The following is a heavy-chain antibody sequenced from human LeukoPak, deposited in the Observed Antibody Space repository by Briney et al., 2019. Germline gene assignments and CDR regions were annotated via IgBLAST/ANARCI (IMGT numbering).Heavy chain of an antibody. CDR2: ISAYNGNT. V-gene: IGHV1-18*01. CDR1: GYTFTSYG. J-gene: IGHJ4*02. D-gene: IGHD6-19*01. Sequence: AVKVSCKASGYTFTSYGISWVRQAPGQGLEWMGWISAYNGNTNYAQMLQGRVTMTTDTSTSTAYMELRSLRSDDTALYYCAREGRYSSGWYLGYYFDYWGQGTLVTVSS. CDR3: AREGRYSSGWYLGYYFDY.